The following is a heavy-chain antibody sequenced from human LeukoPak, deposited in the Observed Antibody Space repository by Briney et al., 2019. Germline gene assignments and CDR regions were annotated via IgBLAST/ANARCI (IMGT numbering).Heavy chain of an antibody. D-gene: IGHD3-22*01. CDR3: ARVLRDASGYYDY. CDR2: IHQDGNEK. V-gene: IGHV3-7*01. Sequence: PGGSLRLSCAASGFTFSTYWMSWVRQAPGKGLEWVANIHQDGNEKYYVDSVKGRFTISRDNAKNSLYLQMNSLRAEDMAVYYCARVLRDASGYYDYWGQGTLVTVSS. J-gene: IGHJ4*02. CDR1: GFTFSTYW.